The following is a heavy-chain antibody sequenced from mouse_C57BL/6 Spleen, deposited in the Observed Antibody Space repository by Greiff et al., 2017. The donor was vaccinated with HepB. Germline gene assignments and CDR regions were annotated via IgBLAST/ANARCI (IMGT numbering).Heavy chain of an antibody. CDR1: GYTFTSYW. J-gene: IGHJ1*03. Sequence: QVQLKQPGTELVKPGASVKLSCKASGYTFTSYWMHWVKQRPGQGLEWIGNINPSNGGTNYNEKFKSKATLTVDKSSSTAYMQLSSLTSEDSAVYYCARVTGAFSYWYFDVWGTGTTVTVSS. CDR3: ARVTGAFSYWYFDV. V-gene: IGHV1-53*01. CDR2: INPSNGGT. D-gene: IGHD2-13*01.